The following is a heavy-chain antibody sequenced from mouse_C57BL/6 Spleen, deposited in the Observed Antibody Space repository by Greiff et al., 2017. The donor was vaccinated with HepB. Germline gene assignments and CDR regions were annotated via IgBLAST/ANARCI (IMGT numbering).Heavy chain of an antibody. CDR3: ARWGITTSYFDY. CDR1: GYTFTSYW. Sequence: QVQLQQSGAELVRPGSSVKLSCKASGYTFTSYWMHWVKQRPIQGLEWIGNIDPSDSETHYNQKFKDKATLTVDKSSSTAYMQLSSLTSEDSAVYYCARWGITTSYFDYWGQGTTLTVSS. V-gene: IGHV1-52*01. J-gene: IGHJ2*01. CDR2: IDPSDSET. D-gene: IGHD2-4*01.